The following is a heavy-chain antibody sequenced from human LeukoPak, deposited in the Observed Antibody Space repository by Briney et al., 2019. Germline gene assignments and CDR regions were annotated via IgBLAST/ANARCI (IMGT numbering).Heavy chain of an antibody. CDR1: GFTFSSYA. CDR3: ARDAYDSSGFSET. CDR2: IGGSGGST. D-gene: IGHD3-22*01. Sequence: GGSLRLSCAASGFTFSSYAMSWVRQAPGKGLEWVSAIGGSGGSTYYADSVKGRFTISRDNSKNTLYLQMNSLRAEDTAVYYCARDAYDSSGFSETWGQGTLVTVSS. J-gene: IGHJ4*02. V-gene: IGHV3-23*01.